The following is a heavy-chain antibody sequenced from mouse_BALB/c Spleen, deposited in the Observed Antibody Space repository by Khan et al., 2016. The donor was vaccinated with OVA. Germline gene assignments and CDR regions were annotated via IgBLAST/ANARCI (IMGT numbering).Heavy chain of an antibody. CDR2: IYPGSGST. J-gene: IGHJ3*01. CDR3: ARSYDGAWFAY. CDR1: GYTFTDYV. D-gene: IGHD1-1*01. V-gene: IGHV1-81*01. Sequence: QVRLQQSGPELVKPGASVKMSCKVSGYTFTDYVISWVKQRTGQGLEWIGEIYPGSGSTYYNEKFKGKATLTADKSSNTVNMQVSSLTSEDSAVFFCARSYDGAWFAYWGQGTLVTVSA.